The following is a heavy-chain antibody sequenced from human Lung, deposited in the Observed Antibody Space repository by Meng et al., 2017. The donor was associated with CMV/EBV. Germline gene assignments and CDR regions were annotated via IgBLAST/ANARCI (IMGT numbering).Heavy chain of an antibody. V-gene: IGHV3-30*02. CDR3: AKDFHRSGSSDVFDI. CDR2: IHYDGSYK. CDR1: GFTFNSYG. J-gene: IGHJ3*02. Sequence: GGSXRLXXVASGFTFNSYGMHWVRQAPGEGLEWVTFIHYDGSYKYYADSVKGRFTISRDNSKNMVYLEMSSLNVADTAIYYCAKDFHRSGSSDVFDIWGQGTXVTVSS. D-gene: IGHD3-10*01.